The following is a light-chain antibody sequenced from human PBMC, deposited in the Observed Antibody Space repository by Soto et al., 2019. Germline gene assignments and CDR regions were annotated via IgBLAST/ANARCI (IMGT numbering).Light chain of an antibody. Sequence: IVMTQSPATLSVYPGERATLSCRASQSVSSNLAWYQQKPGQAPRLLIHGASTRATGIPAKFSGSGSGTDFILSISRLEPEDFAVYYCQQYGSSPWTFGQGTKVDIK. J-gene: IGKJ1*01. CDR3: QQYGSSPWT. V-gene: IGKV3-15*01. CDR2: GAS. CDR1: QSVSSN.